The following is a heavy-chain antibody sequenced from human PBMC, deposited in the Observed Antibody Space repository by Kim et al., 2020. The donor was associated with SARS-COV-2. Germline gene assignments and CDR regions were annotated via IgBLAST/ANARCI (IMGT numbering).Heavy chain of an antibody. CDR2: ISYDGSNK. CDR3: ARGEYSSSWYLLNTFDI. Sequence: GGPLRLSCAASGFTFSGYAMHWVRQAPGKGLEWVAVISYDGSNKYYADSVKGRFTISRDNSKNTLYLQMNSLRAEDTAVYYCARGEYSSSWYLLNTFDIWGQGTMVTVSS. CDR1: GFTFSGYA. V-gene: IGHV3-30*04. J-gene: IGHJ3*02. D-gene: IGHD6-13*01.